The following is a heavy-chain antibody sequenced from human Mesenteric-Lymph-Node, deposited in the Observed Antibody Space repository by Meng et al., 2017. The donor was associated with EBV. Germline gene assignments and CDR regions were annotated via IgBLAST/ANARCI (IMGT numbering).Heavy chain of an antibody. CDR2: ISSTSIYI. CDR3: ARDYGSGSHFDY. CDR1: ELTFDTYS. V-gene: IGHV3-21*01. J-gene: IGHJ4*02. Sequence: EGGVVESGGGLVEPGWSCSLSCAASELTFDTYSKDWGRQAPGKGLGWVSSISSTSIYIKYAASLKGRFTISRDNGKNTLYLQMNSLRVEDTAIYYCARDYGSGSHFDYWGRGSLVTVSS. D-gene: IGHD3-10*01.